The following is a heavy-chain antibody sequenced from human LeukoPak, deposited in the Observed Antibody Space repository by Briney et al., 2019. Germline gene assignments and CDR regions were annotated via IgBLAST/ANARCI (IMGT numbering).Heavy chain of an antibody. Sequence: PSETLSLTCTVSGGSISSYYWSWIRRPPGKGLEWMGYIYYSGSTNYNPSLKSRVTISVDTSKNQFSLNMSSVTAADTAVYYCARAPFGEQLVGDYWGQGTLVTVSS. J-gene: IGHJ4*02. CDR2: IYYSGST. V-gene: IGHV4-59*13. D-gene: IGHD6-6*01. CDR3: ARAPFGEQLVGDY. CDR1: GGSISSYY.